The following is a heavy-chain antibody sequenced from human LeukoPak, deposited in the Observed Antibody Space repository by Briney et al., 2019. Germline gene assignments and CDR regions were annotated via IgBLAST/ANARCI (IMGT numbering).Heavy chain of an antibody. CDR1: GGTFSSYA. Sequence: GASVTVSCKASGGTFSSYAISWVRQAPGQGLEWMGGIIPIFGTANYAQKFQGRVTITADESTSTAYMELSSLRSEDTAVYYCARDLAPMARGAYWGQGTLVTVSS. J-gene: IGHJ4*02. CDR3: ARDLAPMARGAY. D-gene: IGHD3-10*01. V-gene: IGHV1-69*01. CDR2: IIPIFGTA.